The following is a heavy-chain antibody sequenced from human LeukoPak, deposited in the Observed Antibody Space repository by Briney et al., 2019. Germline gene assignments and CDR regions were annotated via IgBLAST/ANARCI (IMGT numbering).Heavy chain of an antibody. D-gene: IGHD2-2*01. CDR1: GFTFSSYG. CDR3: ARENLRYCSSTSCQKGFDY. Sequence: GGSLRLSCAASGFTFSSYGMHWVRQAPGKGLEWVAVIWYDGSNKYYADSVKGRFTISRDNSKNTLYLQMNSLRAEDTAVYYCARENLRYCSSTSCQKGFDYWGQGTLVTVSS. J-gene: IGHJ4*02. CDR2: IWYDGSNK. V-gene: IGHV3-33*01.